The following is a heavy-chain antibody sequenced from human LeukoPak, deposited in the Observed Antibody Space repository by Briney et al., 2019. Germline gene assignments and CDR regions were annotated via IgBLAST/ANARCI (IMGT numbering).Heavy chain of an antibody. CDR1: RFTFSSSA. V-gene: IGHV3-7*04. J-gene: IGHJ4*02. CDR3: ARARGSYDLDY. CDR2: INQDGSEK. Sequence: GGSLRLSCASSRFTFSSSAMNRVRQAPGKGLEWVANINQDGSEKDYVDSVKGRFTISRDNAKNSLYLQMNRLRAEDTAVYYCARARGSYDLDYWGQGTLVTVSS. D-gene: IGHD1-26*01.